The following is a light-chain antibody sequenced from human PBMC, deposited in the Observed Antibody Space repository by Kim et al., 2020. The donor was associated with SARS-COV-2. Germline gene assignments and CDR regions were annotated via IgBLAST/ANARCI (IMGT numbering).Light chain of an antibody. V-gene: IGKV1-17*01. CDR1: QGVGND. Sequence: ASVGDRVTITCRASQGVGNDLGWYQQKPGKAPKRLIYGASSLESGVPSRFSGSRSGTEFTLTISSLQPEDFATYYCLQHNSHPWTFGRGTKVDIK. J-gene: IGKJ1*01. CDR2: GAS. CDR3: LQHNSHPWT.